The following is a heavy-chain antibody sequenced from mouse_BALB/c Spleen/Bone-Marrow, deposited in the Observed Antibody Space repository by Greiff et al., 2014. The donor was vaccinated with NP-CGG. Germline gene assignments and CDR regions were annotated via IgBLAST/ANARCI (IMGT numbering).Heavy chain of an antibody. CDR3: ARSTGGRDGFAY. V-gene: IGHV14-3*02. Sequence: EVQLQQSGAELVKPGASVKLSCTASGFNIKDTYMHWVKQRPEQGLEWIGRIDPANGNTKYDPKFQGKATITADTSSNTAYLQLSSLTSEDTAVYYCARSTGGRDGFAYWGQGTLVTASA. CDR2: IDPANGNT. D-gene: IGHD3-3*01. J-gene: IGHJ3*01. CDR1: GFNIKDTY.